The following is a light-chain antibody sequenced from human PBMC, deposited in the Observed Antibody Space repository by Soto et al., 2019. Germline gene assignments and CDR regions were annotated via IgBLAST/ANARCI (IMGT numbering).Light chain of an antibody. V-gene: IGKV3-11*01. J-gene: IGKJ4*01. CDR3: QQRSNWPLT. Sequence: EIVLTQSPATLSLSPGERATLSCRASQSVSSYLAWYKQKPGQAPRLFIYDASNRATGIPARFSGSGSGTEFTLTISSLQPEDFEVYYCQQRSNWPLTFGGGTKVDIK. CDR2: DAS. CDR1: QSVSSY.